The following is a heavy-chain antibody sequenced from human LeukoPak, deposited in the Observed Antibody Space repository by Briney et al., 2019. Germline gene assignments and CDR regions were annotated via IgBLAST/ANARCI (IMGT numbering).Heavy chain of an antibody. V-gene: IGHV1-24*01. CDR3: ATGQWELLSDAFDI. CDR1: GYTLTELS. Sequence: ASVKVSCKVSGYTLTELSMHWVRQAPGKGLEWMGGFDPEDGETIYAQKFQGRVTMTEDTSTDTAYMELSSLRSEDTAVYYCATGQWELLSDAFDIWGQGTMVTVSS. CDR2: FDPEDGET. D-gene: IGHD1-26*01. J-gene: IGHJ3*02.